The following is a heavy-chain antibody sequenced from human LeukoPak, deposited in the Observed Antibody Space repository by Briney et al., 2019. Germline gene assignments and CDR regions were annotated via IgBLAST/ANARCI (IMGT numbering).Heavy chain of an antibody. J-gene: IGHJ4*02. V-gene: IGHV1-69*13. CDR3: LREGGSRPHD. CDR1: GGTFSSYG. CDR2: IMPIFCTG. D-gene: IGHD1-26*01. Sequence: SVTVSCKASGGTFSSYGMSLVRQAPGPGLEWLGGIMPIFCTGDYALKFQGRVTITADESNSSAYMELSSLSSEDRAVCYLLREGGSRPHDWGQGTLVTVSS.